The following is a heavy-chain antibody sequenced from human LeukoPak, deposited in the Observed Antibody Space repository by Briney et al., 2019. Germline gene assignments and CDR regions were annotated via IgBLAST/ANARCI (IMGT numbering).Heavy chain of an antibody. V-gene: IGHV1-2*02. CDR2: INPNSGGT. CDR1: GYTFTGYY. CDR3: ASYQSITMIEGGFDY. J-gene: IGHJ4*02. D-gene: IGHD3-22*01. Sequence: GASVKVSSKASGYTFTGYYMHWVRQAPGQGLEWTGWINPNSGGTNYAQKFQGRVTMTRDTSISTAYMELSRLRSDDTAVYYCASYQSITMIEGGFDYWAREPWSPSPQ.